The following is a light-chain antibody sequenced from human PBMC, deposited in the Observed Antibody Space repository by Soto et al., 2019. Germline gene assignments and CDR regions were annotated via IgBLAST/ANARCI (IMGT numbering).Light chain of an antibody. CDR1: QSVTSSY. V-gene: IGKV3-20*01. CDR2: ETS. Sequence: EIVLTQSPGTLSLSPGERATLSCRASQSVTSSYLAWYQQKPGQAPRLLIYETSNRATGIPARFSGSGSGADFTLTISRLEPEDFAVYYCQQYGSSLMYTFGQGTNLEIK. CDR3: QQYGSSLMYT. J-gene: IGKJ2*01.